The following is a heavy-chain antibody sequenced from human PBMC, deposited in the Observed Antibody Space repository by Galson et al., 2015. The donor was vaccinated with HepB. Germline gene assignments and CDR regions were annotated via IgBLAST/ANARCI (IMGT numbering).Heavy chain of an antibody. D-gene: IGHD3-3*01. V-gene: IGHV3-74*01. J-gene: IGHJ4*02. CDR1: GFTFSSYW. Sequence: SLRLSCAASGFTFSSYWMNWVRQAPGKGLVWVSRINTDGRSTNYADSVKGRFTVSRENSKNILYLQMNSLRLEDTAIYYCAKDGGSGLRYLEWVVSGNYFDHWGQGSLVTVSS. CDR2: INTDGRST. CDR3: AKDGGSGLRYLEWVVSGNYFDH.